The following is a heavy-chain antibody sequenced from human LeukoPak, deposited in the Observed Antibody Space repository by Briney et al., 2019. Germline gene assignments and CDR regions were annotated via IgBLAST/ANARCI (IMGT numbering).Heavy chain of an antibody. CDR1: GGSINTTTHY. J-gene: IGHJ5*02. Sequence: SETLSLTCTVSGGSINTTTHYWDWIRQPPGKGLEWIGDIYYSGNTYFNPSLKSRVTMSVDTSKNQFSLKVSSVTAADTAVYYCARRIAPAGFHWFYPWGQGILVTVSS. V-gene: IGHV4-39*01. CDR2: IYYSGNT. CDR3: ARRIAPAGFHWFYP. D-gene: IGHD6-13*01.